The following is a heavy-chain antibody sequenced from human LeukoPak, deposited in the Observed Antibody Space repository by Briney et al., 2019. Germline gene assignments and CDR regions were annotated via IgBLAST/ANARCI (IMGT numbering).Heavy chain of an antibody. Sequence: SGGSLRLSCAASGFTFSSYAMSWVRQAPGKGLEWVSAISGSGGSTYYADSAKGRFTISRDNSKNTLYLQMNSLRAEDTAVYYCAKAGYCSGGSCPAPSLNWFDPWGQGTLVTVSS. V-gene: IGHV3-23*01. CDR3: AKAGYCSGGSCPAPSLNWFDP. J-gene: IGHJ5*02. CDR2: ISGSGGST. D-gene: IGHD2-15*01. CDR1: GFTFSSYA.